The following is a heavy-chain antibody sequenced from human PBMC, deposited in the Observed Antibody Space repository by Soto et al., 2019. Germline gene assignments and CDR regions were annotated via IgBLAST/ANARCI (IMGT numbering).Heavy chain of an antibody. CDR2: IAVGSGYT. Sequence: SVKVSCKASGFTFTSSAFQWVRQARGQRLEWIGWIAVGSGYTNYAQRFQDRVTLTRDMSTATTYMELSRLTSENTAIYYCAADATAWQQMVPSDYWGQGTLVTVSS. D-gene: IGHD2-8*01. CDR3: AADATAWQQMVPSDY. CDR1: GFTFTSSA. J-gene: IGHJ4*02. V-gene: IGHV1-58*01.